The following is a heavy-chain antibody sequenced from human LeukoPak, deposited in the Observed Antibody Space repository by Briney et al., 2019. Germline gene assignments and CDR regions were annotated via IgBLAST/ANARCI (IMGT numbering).Heavy chain of an antibody. CDR3: AREVKYYDSSGPFFDY. J-gene: IGHJ4*02. CDR2: IYTSGST. V-gene: IGHV4-61*02. D-gene: IGHD3-22*01. CDR1: GGSISSSSYY. Sequence: SETLSLTCTVSGGSISSSSYYWSWIRQPAGKGLEWIGRIYTSGSTNYNPSLKSRVTISVDTSKNQFSLKLSSVTAADTAVYYCAREVKYYDSSGPFFDYWGQGTLVTVSS.